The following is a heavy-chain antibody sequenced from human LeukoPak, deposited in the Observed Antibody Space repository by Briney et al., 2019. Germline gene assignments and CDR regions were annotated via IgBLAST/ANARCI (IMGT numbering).Heavy chain of an antibody. Sequence: GGSLRLSCAASGFTFSSYSMNWVRQAPGKGLEWVSSISSTSRYIYYADSVKGRFTVSRDNAKNSLYLQMNSLRAEDTAVYYCARDYSSGWYRVQDYYYMDVWGKGTTVTVSS. D-gene: IGHD6-19*01. V-gene: IGHV3-21*01. J-gene: IGHJ6*03. CDR3: ARDYSSGWYRVQDYYYMDV. CDR1: GFTFSSYS. CDR2: ISSTSRYI.